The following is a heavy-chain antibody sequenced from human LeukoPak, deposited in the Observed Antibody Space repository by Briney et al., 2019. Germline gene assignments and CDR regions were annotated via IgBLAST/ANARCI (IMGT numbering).Heavy chain of an antibody. J-gene: IGHJ4*02. CDR2: ISYDGSNK. D-gene: IGHD3-22*01. CDR1: GFTFSSYG. Sequence: GGSLRLSCAASGFTFSSYGMHWVRQAPGKGLEWVAVISYDGSNKFYADSVKGRFTISRDNSKNTLSLQMNSLRAEDTAVYYCARAPMIVVPTEGDYWGQGTLVTVSS. V-gene: IGHV3-30*19. CDR3: ARAPMIVVPTEGDY.